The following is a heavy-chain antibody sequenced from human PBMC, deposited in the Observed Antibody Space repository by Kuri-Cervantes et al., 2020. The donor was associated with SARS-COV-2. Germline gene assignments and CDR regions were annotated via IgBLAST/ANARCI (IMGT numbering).Heavy chain of an antibody. CDR3: ATGIGYCSGGSYYNYYYGMDV. V-gene: IGHV1-24*01. CDR1: GYTLTELS. D-gene: IGHD2-15*01. Sequence: ASVKVSCKVSGYTLTELSMHWVRQAPGKGLEWMGGFDPEDGETIYAQKFQGRVTMTEDTSTDTAYMELSSLRSEDTAVYYCATGIGYCSGGSYYNYYYGMDVWGQGTTVTVSS. CDR2: FDPEDGET. J-gene: IGHJ6*02.